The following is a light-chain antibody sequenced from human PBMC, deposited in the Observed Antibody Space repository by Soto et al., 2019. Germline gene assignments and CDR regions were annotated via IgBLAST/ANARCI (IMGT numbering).Light chain of an antibody. CDR3: CSYVDSSTLV. J-gene: IGLJ3*02. V-gene: IGLV2-23*01. CDR1: SL. Sequence: QSVLTRPASVSGSPGQSITISCPGSSLGSWYQHHPGKAPRLIIYEGTKRPSGVSDRFSGSKSGNTASLTISGLQAEDEADYYCCSYVDSSTLVFGGRTKLTVL. CDR2: EGT.